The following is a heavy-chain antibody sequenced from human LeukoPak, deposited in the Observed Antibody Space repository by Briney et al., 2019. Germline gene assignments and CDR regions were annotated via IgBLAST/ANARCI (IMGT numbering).Heavy chain of an antibody. CDR1: GGSISSTNW. J-gene: IGHJ2*01. CDR3: ARGGGGYSWYFDL. Sequence: SGTLSLTCGVSGGSISSTNWWSWVRQSPGQCLEWIGEISLTGQTNYNPSLKDRVTISVATSKNQFSLRLSSVTAVDTAVYYCARGGGGYSWYFDLWGRGTLVTVSS. CDR2: ISLTGQT. V-gene: IGHV4-4*02. D-gene: IGHD5-12*01.